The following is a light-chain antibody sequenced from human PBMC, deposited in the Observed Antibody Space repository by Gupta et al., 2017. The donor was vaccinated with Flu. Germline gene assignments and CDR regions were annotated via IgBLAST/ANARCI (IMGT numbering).Light chain of an antibody. Sequence: SSDVGGYNNVSCYQQHPGKAPKLMIYEVSNRPSGVSNRFSGSKSDNAASLTNSGLQAEDEADYYCTSYSSSTTLYVFGSGTKVTVL. CDR3: TSYSSSTTLYV. V-gene: IGLV2-14*01. CDR1: SSDVGGYNN. J-gene: IGLJ1*01. CDR2: EVS.